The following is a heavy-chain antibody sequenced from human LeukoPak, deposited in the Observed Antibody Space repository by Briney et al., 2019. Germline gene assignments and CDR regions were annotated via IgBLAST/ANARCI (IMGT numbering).Heavy chain of an antibody. D-gene: IGHD3-9*01. CDR3: ARGLDYYFDY. CDR2: IIPIFGTA. V-gene: IGHV1-69*13. CDR1: GGAFSSYA. J-gene: IGHJ4*02. Sequence: ASVKVSCKASGGAFSSYAISWVRQAPGQGLEWMGGIIPIFGTANYAQKFQGRVTITADESTSTAYMELRSLRSDDTAVYYCARGLDYYFDYWGQGALVTVSS.